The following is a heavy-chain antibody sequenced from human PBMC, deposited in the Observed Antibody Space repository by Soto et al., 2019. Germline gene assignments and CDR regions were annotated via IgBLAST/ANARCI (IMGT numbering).Heavy chain of an antibody. V-gene: IGHV4-39*01. D-gene: IGHD5-18*01. Sequence: PSETLSLTCSVSGDSIGSSTNYWGWIRQPPGKGLEWIGTIYHSGNTYYNPTLKSRVAISVDMSKNQFSLRLNSVTAADTAVYYCARHEWLQLWLVTEYGGQGALVTVSS. CDR3: ARHEWLQLWLVTEY. J-gene: IGHJ4*02. CDR1: GDSIGSSTNY. CDR2: IYHSGNT.